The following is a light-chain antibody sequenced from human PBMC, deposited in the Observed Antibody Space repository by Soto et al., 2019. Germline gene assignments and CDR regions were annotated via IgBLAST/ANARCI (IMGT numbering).Light chain of an antibody. CDR1: SSNIGNNY. CDR2: ENN. CDR3: GTWDSSLSAGV. J-gene: IGLJ2*01. Sequence: QSVLTQPPSVSAAPGQKVTISCSGTSSNIGNNYVSWNQQLPETAPKLLIYENNKRPSGIPDRFSGSKSGTSATLGITGLQTGDEADYYCGTWDSSLSAGVFGGGTKLTVL. V-gene: IGLV1-51*02.